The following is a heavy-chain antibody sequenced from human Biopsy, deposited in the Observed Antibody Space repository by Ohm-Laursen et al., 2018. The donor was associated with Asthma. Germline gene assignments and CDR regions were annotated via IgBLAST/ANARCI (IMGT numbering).Heavy chain of an antibody. J-gene: IGHJ4*02. CDR2: ISYTGSA. CDR3: ARHWDWGSFFDY. CDR1: GGSMSSSSYY. D-gene: IGHD7-27*01. Sequence: GTLSLTCTVSGGSMSSSSYYWGWIRQPPGKGLEWMGSISYTGSAYHNPSLKIRVTISVDTSKNHFSLRLSCVTAADTAVYYCARHWDWGSFFDYWGQGTPVTVSS. V-gene: IGHV4-39*01.